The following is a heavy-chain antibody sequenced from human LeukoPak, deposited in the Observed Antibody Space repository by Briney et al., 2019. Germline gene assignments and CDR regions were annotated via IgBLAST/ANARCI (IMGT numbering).Heavy chain of an antibody. V-gene: IGHV4-59*01. CDR2: IYYSGST. CDR1: GGSISSYY. D-gene: IGHD6-19*01. Sequence: NPSETLSLTCTVSGGSISSYYWSWIRQHPGKGLEWIGYIYYSGSTNYNPSLKSRVTISVDTSKNQFSLKLSSVTAADTAVYYCARERIAVAATKSSYYYYGMDVWGQGTTVTVSS. CDR3: ARERIAVAATKSSYYYYGMDV. J-gene: IGHJ6*02.